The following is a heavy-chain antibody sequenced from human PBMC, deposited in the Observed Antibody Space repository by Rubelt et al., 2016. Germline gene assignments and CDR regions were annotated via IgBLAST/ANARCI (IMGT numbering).Heavy chain of an antibody. CDR3: ARVGNYGDFRPALYAFDI. J-gene: IGHJ3*02. CDR2: IGDSGRTT. Sequence: GGGLIQPGGSLRLSCAASGFTFSIFGMSWVRQAPGKGLEWVSFIGDSGRTTYYADSVRGRFTISRDNSKNTLDLQMNSLRAEDTAVYYCARVGNYGDFRPALYAFDIWGRGTMGRGSS. D-gene: IGHD4-17*01. CDR1: GFTFSIFG. V-gene: IGHV3-23*01.